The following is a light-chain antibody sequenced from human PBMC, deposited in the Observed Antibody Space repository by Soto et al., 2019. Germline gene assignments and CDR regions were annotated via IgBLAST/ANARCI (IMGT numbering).Light chain of an antibody. CDR3: QQYGSSRT. CDR2: GIS. J-gene: IGKJ1*01. CDR1: QSVTSDY. Sequence: EIVLTQSPGTLSLSPGERATLSCRASQSVTSDYLALYRQKPGQAPRLLIYGISSRATGIPDRFSGSGSGTNFTLTISKLEPEDFAVYYCQQYGSSRTFGQGTKVDIK. V-gene: IGKV3-20*01.